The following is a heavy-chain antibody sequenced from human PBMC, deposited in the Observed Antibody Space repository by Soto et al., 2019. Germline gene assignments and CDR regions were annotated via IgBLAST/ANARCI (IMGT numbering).Heavy chain of an antibody. CDR3: ADVRGF. J-gene: IGHJ4*02. Sequence: EVQLLESGGGLVQAGGSLRLSCVASGFTLTAYAMNWVRQPPGKGLEWVSAMSGGMGDSTYYADSVKGRFTISRDNSKNTLDMEMNRLRVEGSAVDYWADVRGFGGQGTLVRVCS. V-gene: IGHV3-23*01. CDR1: GFTLTAYA. CDR2: MSGGMGDST.